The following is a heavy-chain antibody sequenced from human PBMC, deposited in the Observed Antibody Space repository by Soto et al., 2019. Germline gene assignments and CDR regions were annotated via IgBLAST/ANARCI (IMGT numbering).Heavy chain of an antibody. V-gene: IGHV4-61*02. CDR2: IYTSGST. Sequence: ASETLSLTCAVSGGSISSGGYSWSWIRQPPGKGLEWIGRIYTSGSTNYNPSLKSRVTMSVDTSKNQFSLKLSSVTAADTAVYYCARDTPLRFLEWTTPHYYGMDVWGQGTTVTVSS. J-gene: IGHJ6*02. CDR3: ARDTPLRFLEWTTPHYYGMDV. D-gene: IGHD3-3*01. CDR1: GGSISSGGYS.